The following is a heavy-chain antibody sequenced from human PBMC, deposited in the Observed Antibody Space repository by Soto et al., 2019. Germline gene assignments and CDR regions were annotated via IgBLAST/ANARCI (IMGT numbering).Heavy chain of an antibody. V-gene: IGHV1-18*01. CDR2: ISDHNGNT. CDR3: ARGRYGDY. CDR1: GYTFTSYG. Sequence: QVHLVQSGAEVKKPGASVKVSCKASGYTFTSYGITWVRQAPGQGLEWMGWISDHNGNTDYAQKLQGRVMLNIDTSTSTAYMELRSLLSDDTAVYYCARGRYGDYWGKGALVKVSS. D-gene: IGHD1-1*01. J-gene: IGHJ4*02.